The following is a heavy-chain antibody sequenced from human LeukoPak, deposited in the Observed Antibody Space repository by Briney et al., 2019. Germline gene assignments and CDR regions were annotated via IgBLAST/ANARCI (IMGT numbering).Heavy chain of an antibody. J-gene: IGHJ4*02. CDR1: GFTFDDYG. Sequence: GESLKISCAASGFTFDDYGMSWVRQAPGKGLEWVSGINWNGGSTGYADSVKGRFTISRDNAKNSLYLQMNSLRAEDTALYYCARVRSVDFWSGYFDYWGQGTLVTVSS. D-gene: IGHD3-3*01. CDR2: INWNGGST. V-gene: IGHV3-20*04. CDR3: ARVRSVDFWSGYFDY.